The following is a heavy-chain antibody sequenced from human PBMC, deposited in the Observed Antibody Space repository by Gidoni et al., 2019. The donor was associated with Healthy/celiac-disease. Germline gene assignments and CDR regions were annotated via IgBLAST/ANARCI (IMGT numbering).Heavy chain of an antibody. J-gene: IGHJ4*02. CDR1: GFTFSDYY. D-gene: IGHD3-10*01. CDR3: ARDSPYGSGLDY. CDR2: ISSSSSYT. Sequence: QVKLAESGGGLVKPGGSLRLSGDAPGFTFSDYYMSWIRQAPGKGLGWVSYISSSSSYTNYADSVKGRFTISRDNAKNSMYLQMNSLRAEDTAVYYCARDSPYGSGLDYWGQGTLVTVSS. V-gene: IGHV3-11*05.